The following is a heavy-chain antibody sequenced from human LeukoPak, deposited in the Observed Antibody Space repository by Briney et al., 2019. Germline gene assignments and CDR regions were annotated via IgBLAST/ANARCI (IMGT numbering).Heavy chain of an antibody. V-gene: IGHV4-34*01. CDR2: INHSGST. CDR3: ARGSLLWFGELSSYFQH. Sequence: PSETLSLTCAVYGGSFSGYYWSWIRQPPGKGLERIGEINHSGSTNYNPSLKSRVTISVDTSKNQFSLKLSSVTAADTAVYYCARGSLLWFGELSSYFQHWGQGTLVTVSS. D-gene: IGHD3-10*01. CDR1: GGSFSGYY. J-gene: IGHJ1*01.